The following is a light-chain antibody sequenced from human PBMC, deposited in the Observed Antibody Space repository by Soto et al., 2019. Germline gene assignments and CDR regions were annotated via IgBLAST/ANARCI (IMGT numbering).Light chain of an antibody. CDR1: QSVSSN. CDR3: QQYNNWPPVT. J-gene: IGKJ3*01. Sequence: EIVLTQSPTILSVSPGERATLSCRASQSVSSNLAWYQQKPGQAPRLLIYGASTRATGIPARFSGSGSGTEFTLTISSLQSEDFAVYYCQQYNNWPPVTFGPGTKVDIK. CDR2: GAS. V-gene: IGKV3-15*01.